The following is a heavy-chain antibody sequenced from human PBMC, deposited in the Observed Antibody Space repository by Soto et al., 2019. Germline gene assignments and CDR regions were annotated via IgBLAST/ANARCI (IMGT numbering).Heavy chain of an antibody. J-gene: IGHJ6*02. CDR2: IHPGDSET. D-gene: IGHD3-10*01. CDR3: ARQRITRVRGVSSSGLDV. V-gene: IGHV5-51*01. CDR1: GYIFTSYY. Sequence: GESLKISCKGSGYIFTSYYIAWVLQRPGKGLEWMGIIHPGDSETRYSPSFQGHVIISADKSISSAYLQWSSLEAADTAMYYCARQRITRVRGVSSSGLDVWGQGTTVTVSS.